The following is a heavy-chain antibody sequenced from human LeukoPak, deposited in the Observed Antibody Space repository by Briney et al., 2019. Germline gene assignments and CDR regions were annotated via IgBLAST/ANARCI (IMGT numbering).Heavy chain of an antibody. J-gene: IGHJ3*02. D-gene: IGHD2-2*02. V-gene: IGHV4-34*01. CDR2: INHSGST. CDR1: GGSFSGYY. CDR3: ARLPYCSGTSCYRLDAFDI. Sequence: PSETLSLTCAVYGGSFSGYYWSWIRQPPGKGLEWIGEINHSGSTNYNPSLKSRVTISVDTSKNQFSLKLSSVTAADTAVYYCARLPYCSGTSCYRLDAFDIWGQGTMVTVSS.